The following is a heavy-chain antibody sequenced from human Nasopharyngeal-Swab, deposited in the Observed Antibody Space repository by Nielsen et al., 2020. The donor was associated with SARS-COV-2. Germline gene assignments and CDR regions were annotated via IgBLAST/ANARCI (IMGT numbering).Heavy chain of an antibody. D-gene: IGHD6-13*01. Sequence: WIRQPPGKGLEWVSSISSSSSYIYYADSVKGRFTISRDNAKNSLYLQMNSLRAEDTAVYYCARDLSGIAAADVIDYWGQGTPVTVSS. CDR2: ISSSSSYI. CDR3: ARDLSGIAAADVIDY. V-gene: IGHV3-21*04. J-gene: IGHJ4*02.